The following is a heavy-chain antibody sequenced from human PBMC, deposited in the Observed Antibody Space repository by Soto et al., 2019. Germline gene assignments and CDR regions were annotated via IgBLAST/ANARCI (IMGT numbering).Heavy chain of an antibody. CDR2: ISGSGGST. Sequence: EVQLLESGGGLVQPGGSLRLSCAASGFTFSSYAMSWVRQAPGKGLEWVSAISGSGGSTYYADSVKGRFTISRDNSKTTLYLQMNSLRAEDTAVYYCAKEGSSGLTYYYYGMDVWGQGTTVTVSS. CDR1: GFTFSSYA. J-gene: IGHJ6*02. D-gene: IGHD3-22*01. V-gene: IGHV3-23*01. CDR3: AKEGSSGLTYYYYGMDV.